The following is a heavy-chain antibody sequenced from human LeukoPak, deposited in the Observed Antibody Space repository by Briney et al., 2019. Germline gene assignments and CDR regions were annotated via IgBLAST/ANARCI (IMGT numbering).Heavy chain of an antibody. CDR3: ARFIGAARSAVRWFDP. D-gene: IGHD6-6*01. Sequence: SETLSLTCTVSGGSISSYYWSWIRQPPGKGLEWIGYIYTSGSTNYNPSLKSRVTISVDTSKNQFSLKLSSVTAADTAVYYCARFIGAARSAVRWFDPWGQGTLVTASS. CDR2: IYTSGST. J-gene: IGHJ5*02. V-gene: IGHV4-4*09. CDR1: GGSISSYY.